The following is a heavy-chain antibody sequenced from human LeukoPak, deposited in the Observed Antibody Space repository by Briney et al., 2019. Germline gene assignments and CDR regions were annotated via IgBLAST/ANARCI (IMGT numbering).Heavy chain of an antibody. CDR3: ARGLPVGYSNWFDP. CDR2: IYHGGST. D-gene: IGHD2-15*01. V-gene: IGHV4-59*12. CDR1: GGSISSYY. J-gene: IGHJ5*02. Sequence: SETLSLTCTVSGGSISSYYWSWIRQPPGKGLEWIGYIYHGGSTYYNPSLKSRVTISVDRSRNQFSLKLSSVTAADTAVYYCARGLPVGYSNWFDPWGQGTLVTVSS.